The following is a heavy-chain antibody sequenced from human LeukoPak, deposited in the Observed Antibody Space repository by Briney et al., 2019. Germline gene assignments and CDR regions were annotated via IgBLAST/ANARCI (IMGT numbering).Heavy chain of an antibody. V-gene: IGHV3-21*01. CDR3: ARDLRIQLGWFAP. J-gene: IGHJ5*02. CDR1: GFTFSSYS. D-gene: IGHD5-18*01. Sequence: PGGSLRLSCAASGFTFSSYSMNWVRQAPGKGLEWVSSISSSSSYKYYADSVKGRFTISRDNAKNSLYLQMNSLRAEDTAVYYCARDLRIQLGWFAPWGQGTLVTVSS. CDR2: ISSSSSYK.